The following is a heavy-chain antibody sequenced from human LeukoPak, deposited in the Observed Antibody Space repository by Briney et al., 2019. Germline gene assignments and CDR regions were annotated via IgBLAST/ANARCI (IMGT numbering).Heavy chain of an antibody. Sequence: GGSLRLSCAASGFTFSSYAMSWVRQAPGKGLEWVSAISGSGGSTYYADSVKGQFTISRDNSKNTLYLQMNSLRAEDTAVYYCAKVGNVLLWFGELYGMDVWGQGTTVTVSS. CDR1: GFTFSSYA. J-gene: IGHJ6*02. CDR2: ISGSGGST. V-gene: IGHV3-23*01. D-gene: IGHD3-10*01. CDR3: AKVGNVLLWFGELYGMDV.